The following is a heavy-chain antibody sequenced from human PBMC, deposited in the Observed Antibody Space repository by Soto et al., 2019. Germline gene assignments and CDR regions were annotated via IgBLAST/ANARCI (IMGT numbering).Heavy chain of an antibody. CDR2: ISAYNGNT. J-gene: IGHJ1*01. CDR3: VRSPGWRGFIAAAGTSEYFQH. V-gene: IGHV1-18*01. Sequence: QVQLVQSGAEVKKPGASVKVSCKASGYTFTSYGISWVRQAPGQGLEWMGWISAYNGNTNYAQKLQGRVTMTTDTSTSTAYMELRSLRSDDTAVYYCVRSPGWRGFIAAAGTSEYFQHWGQGTLVTVSS. D-gene: IGHD6-13*01. CDR1: GYTFTSYG.